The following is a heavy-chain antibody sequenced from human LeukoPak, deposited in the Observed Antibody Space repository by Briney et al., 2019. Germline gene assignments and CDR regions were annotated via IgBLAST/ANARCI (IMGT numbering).Heavy chain of an antibody. V-gene: IGHV4-4*07. D-gene: IGHD6-13*01. Sequence: SETLSLTCTVSGGSISSYYWSWIRQPAAKGLDWIGRIYTSGSANYNPSLKSPVTMSLDTCKNQFSLKLSSVTAADTAVYYCARAVSSSWYPQAGNWFDPWGQGTLVTVSS. CDR2: IYTSGSA. J-gene: IGHJ5*02. CDR3: ARAVSSSWYPQAGNWFDP. CDR1: GGSISSYY.